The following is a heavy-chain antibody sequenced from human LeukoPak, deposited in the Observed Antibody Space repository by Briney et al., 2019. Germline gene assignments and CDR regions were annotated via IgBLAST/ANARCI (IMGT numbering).Heavy chain of an antibody. J-gene: IGHJ6*02. CDR1: GFTVSSNY. CDR2: IYSGSST. D-gene: IGHD6-13*01. CDR3: AGIASAKYYYGMDV. Sequence: GGSLRLSCAASGFTVSSNYMSWVRQAPGKGLEWVSVIYSGSSTYYADSVKGRFTISRDNSKNTLYLQMNSLRAEDTAVYYCAGIASAKYYYGMDVWGQGTTVTVSS. V-gene: IGHV3-53*01.